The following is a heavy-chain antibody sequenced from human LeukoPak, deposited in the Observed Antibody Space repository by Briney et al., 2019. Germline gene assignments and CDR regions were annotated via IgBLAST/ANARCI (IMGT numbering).Heavy chain of an antibody. J-gene: IGHJ1*01. CDR1: GGTFSSYA. D-gene: IGHD1-1*01. CDR3: ARGGRPGFFRTEYFQH. Sequence: GASVKVSCKASGGTFSSYAISWVRQAPGQGLEWMGGIIPIFGTANYAQKFQGRVTITADESTSTAYMELSSLRSEDTAVYYRARGGRPGFFRTEYFQHWGQGTLVPVSS. CDR2: IIPIFGTA. V-gene: IGHV1-69*13.